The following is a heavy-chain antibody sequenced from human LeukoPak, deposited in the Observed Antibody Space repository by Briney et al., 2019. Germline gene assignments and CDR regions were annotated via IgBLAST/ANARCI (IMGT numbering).Heavy chain of an antibody. CDR2: IKSKTDGGTT. V-gene: IGHV3-15*01. D-gene: IGHD3-9*01. CDR1: GFIFSNAW. CDR3: TTDTYYDILTGYYTTDY. Sequence: GGSLRVSCTASGFIFSNAWMSWVRQAPGKGLERVGRIKSKTDGGTTDYAAPVKGRFTISRDDSKNTLYMQMNSLKAEDTAVYYCTTDTYYDILTGYYTTDYWGQGPLVTVSS. J-gene: IGHJ4*02.